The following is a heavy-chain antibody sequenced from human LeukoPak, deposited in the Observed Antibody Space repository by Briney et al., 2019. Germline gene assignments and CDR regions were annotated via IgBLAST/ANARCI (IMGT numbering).Heavy chain of an antibody. CDR3: ARGPPSGCSSTSCYLSY. CDR1: GFTFSSYS. J-gene: IGHJ4*02. Sequence: GSLRLSCAASGFTFSSYSMNWVRQAPGKGLEWVSSISSSSYIYYADSVKGRFTISRDNAKNSLYLQMNSLRAEDTAVYYCARGPPSGCSSTSCYLSYWGQGTLVTVSS. D-gene: IGHD2-2*01. V-gene: IGHV3-21*01. CDR2: ISSSSYI.